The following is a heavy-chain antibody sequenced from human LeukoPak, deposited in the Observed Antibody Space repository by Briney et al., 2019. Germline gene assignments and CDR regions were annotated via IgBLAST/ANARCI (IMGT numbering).Heavy chain of an antibody. V-gene: IGHV1-18*04. D-gene: IGHD6-13*01. J-gene: IGHJ6*04. Sequence: ASVKVSCKASGYTFTSYGISWVRQAPGQGLEWMGWSSAYNGNTNYAQKLQGRVTMTTDTSTSTAYMELRSLRSDDTAVYYCARDEENSSWYVHLSYGMDVWGKGTTVTVSS. CDR3: ARDEENSSWYVHLSYGMDV. CDR1: GYTFTSYG. CDR2: SSAYNGNT.